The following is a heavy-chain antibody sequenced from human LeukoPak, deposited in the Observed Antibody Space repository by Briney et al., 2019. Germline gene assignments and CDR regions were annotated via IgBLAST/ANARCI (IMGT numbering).Heavy chain of an antibody. CDR3: ARDSGFGFDP. CDR1: GGSISSSSYY. Sequence: PSETLSLTCTVSGGSISSSSYYWGWIRQPPGKGLEWIGSIYYSGSTYYNPSLKSRVTISVDTSKKQFSLKLSSVTAADTAVYYCARDSGFGFDPWGQGTLVTVSS. J-gene: IGHJ5*02. V-gene: IGHV4-39*07. CDR2: IYYSGST.